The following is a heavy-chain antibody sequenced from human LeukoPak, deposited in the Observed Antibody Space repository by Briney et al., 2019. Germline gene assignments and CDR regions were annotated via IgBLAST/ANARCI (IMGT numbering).Heavy chain of an antibody. CDR2: IYYSGST. J-gene: IGHJ6*02. CDR3: ARDSSTDYYYFGMDV. V-gene: IGHV4-59*01. D-gene: IGHD6-13*01. Sequence: SETLSLTCTVSGGSISSYYWSWIRQPPGKGLEWIGYIYYSGSTNHNPSLKSRVTISKDTSKNQFSLRLTSVTAADTAVYYCARDSSTDYYYFGMDVWGQGTTVTVSS. CDR1: GGSISSYY.